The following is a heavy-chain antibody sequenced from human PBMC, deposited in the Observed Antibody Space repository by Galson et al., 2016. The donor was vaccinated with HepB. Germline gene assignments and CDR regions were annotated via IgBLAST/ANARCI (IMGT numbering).Heavy chain of an antibody. Sequence: SLRPCCAASGFTVGNAWMSWVRQAPGTGQEWAGRLQRKTDGGTADYAAPVKGIFTISRDDSKNTLYLQMNSLKTEDTAVYYCTTRWFDPWGQGTLVTVSS. CDR1: GFTVGNAW. CDR2: LQRKTDGGTA. J-gene: IGHJ5*02. CDR3: TTRWFDP. V-gene: IGHV3-15*01.